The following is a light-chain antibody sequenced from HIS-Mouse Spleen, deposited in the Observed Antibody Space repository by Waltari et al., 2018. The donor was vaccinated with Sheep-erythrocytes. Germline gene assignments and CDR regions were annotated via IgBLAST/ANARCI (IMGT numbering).Light chain of an antibody. CDR2: DVS. CDR3: CSYAGSYNYV. J-gene: IGLJ1*01. CDR1: SSDVGGYNY. Sequence: QSALTQPRSVSGSPGQSVTISCTGTSSDVGGYNYVSWYQQHPGKAPKPMIYDVSKRPSGVPDRFSGYKSGNAASLTISGLQAEDEADYYCCSYAGSYNYVFGTGTKVTVL. V-gene: IGLV2-11*01.